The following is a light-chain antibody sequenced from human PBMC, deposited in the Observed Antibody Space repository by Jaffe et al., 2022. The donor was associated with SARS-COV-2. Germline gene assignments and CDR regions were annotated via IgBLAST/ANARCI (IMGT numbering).Light chain of an antibody. J-gene: IGKJ2*01. V-gene: IGKV1-5*03. Sequence: DIQMTQSPSTLSASVGDRVTITCRASQSISPWLAWYQQKPGRAPKLLIYKASSLERGVPSRFSGSGSGTEFTLTISSLQPDDFTTYYCQQYNSYSYTFGQGTKLEIK. CDR1: QSISPW. CDR2: KAS. CDR3: QQYNSYSYT.